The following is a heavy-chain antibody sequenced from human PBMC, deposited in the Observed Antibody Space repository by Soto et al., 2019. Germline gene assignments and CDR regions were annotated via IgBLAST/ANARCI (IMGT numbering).Heavy chain of an antibody. CDR2: ISYDGTNK. D-gene: IGHD6-13*01. J-gene: IGHJ4*02. Sequence: QVQLVESGGGVVQAGRSLRLSCAASGFTFSSHAMHWVRQAPGKGLEWVALISYDGTNKYYADSVKSRFTISRDDFKNTLFLQMSSLRPEDTAVYYCARGGGDGVYRPLDYWGQGIMVTVSS. CDR1: GFTFSSHA. V-gene: IGHV3-30-3*01. CDR3: ARGGGDGVYRPLDY.